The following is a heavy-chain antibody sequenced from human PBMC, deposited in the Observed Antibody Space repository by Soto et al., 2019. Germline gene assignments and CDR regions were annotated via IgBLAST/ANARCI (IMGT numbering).Heavy chain of an antibody. CDR2: IIPIFGTA. Sequence: GASVKVSCKASGGTFRSYAISWVRQAPGQGLEWMGGIIPIFGTANYAQKFQGRVTITADESTSTAYMELSSLRSEDTAVYYCARASGSYYGYYYYGMDVWGQGTTVTV. D-gene: IGHD1-26*01. CDR3: ARASGSYYGYYYYGMDV. CDR1: GGTFRSYA. J-gene: IGHJ6*02. V-gene: IGHV1-69*13.